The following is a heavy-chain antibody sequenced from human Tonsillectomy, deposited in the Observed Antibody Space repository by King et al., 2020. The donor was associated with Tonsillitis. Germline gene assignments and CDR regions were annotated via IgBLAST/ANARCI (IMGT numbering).Heavy chain of an antibody. CDR1: GGSISSYY. J-gene: IGHJ4*02. CDR3: AAVPAEYYYDSSAFDY. CDR2: IYYSGST. V-gene: IGHV4-59*08. Sequence: PLQESGPGLVKPSETLSLTCTVSGGSISSYYWSWIRQPPGKGLEWIGYIYYSGSTNYNPSLKSRVTISVDTSKNQFSLKLSSVTAADTAVYYCAAVPAEYYYDSSAFDYWGQGTLVTVSS. D-gene: IGHD3-22*01.